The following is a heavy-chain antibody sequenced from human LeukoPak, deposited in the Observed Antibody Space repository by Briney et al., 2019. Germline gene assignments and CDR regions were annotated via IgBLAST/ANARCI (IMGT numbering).Heavy chain of an antibody. V-gene: IGHV4-61*02. CDR2: IYTSGST. CDR1: GGSISSGSYY. CDR3: VRDGIIVGATGAFDI. D-gene: IGHD1-26*01. Sequence: SETLSLTCTVSGGSISSGSYYWSWIRQPAGKGLEWIGRIYTSGSTNYNPSLKSRVTISVHTSKNQFSLKLSSVTAADMAVYYCVRDGIIVGATGAFDIWGQGTMVTVSS. J-gene: IGHJ3*02.